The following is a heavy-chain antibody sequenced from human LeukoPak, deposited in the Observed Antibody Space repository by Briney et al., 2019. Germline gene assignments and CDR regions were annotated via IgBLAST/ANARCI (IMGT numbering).Heavy chain of an antibody. CDR3: AGLEGYSSSWYGSGFDY. J-gene: IGHJ4*02. D-gene: IGHD6-13*01. Sequence: SETLSLTCTVSGGSTSSSSYYWGWIRQPPGKGLEWIGSIYYSGSTYYNPSLKSRVTISVDTSKNQFSLKLSSVTAADTAVYYCAGLEGYSSSWYGSGFDYWGQGTLVTVSS. V-gene: IGHV4-39*01. CDR1: GGSTSSSSYY. CDR2: IYYSGST.